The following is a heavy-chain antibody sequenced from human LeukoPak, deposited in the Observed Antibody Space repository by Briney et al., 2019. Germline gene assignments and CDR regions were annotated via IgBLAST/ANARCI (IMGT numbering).Heavy chain of an antibody. J-gene: IGHJ4*02. CDR1: GFTFSSYC. D-gene: IGHD6-25*01. CDR3: ARDRGYRTFDF. V-gene: IGHV3-7*01. Sequence: GGSLRLSCAASGFTFSSYCMRWVRQAPGKGLEWVANINQDESEENFVDSVKGRFSISRDNAKRSLYLQMNSLRAEDTAMYYWARDRGYRTFDFWGQGTLVTVS. CDR2: INQDESEE.